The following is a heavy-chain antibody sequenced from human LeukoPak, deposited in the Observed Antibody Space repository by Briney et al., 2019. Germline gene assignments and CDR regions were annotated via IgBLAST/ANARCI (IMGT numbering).Heavy chain of an antibody. V-gene: IGHV3-7*04. D-gene: IGHD3-22*01. CDR1: GFTFSSYW. CDR2: IKQDGSEK. J-gene: IGHJ4*02. Sequence: QAGGSLRLSCAASGFTFSSYWMSWVRQAPGKGLEGVANIKQDGSEKYYVDSVKGRFTISRDNAKNSLYLQMNSLRAEDTAVYYCAGAYYYDSSADYWGQGTLVTVSS. CDR3: AGAYYYDSSADY.